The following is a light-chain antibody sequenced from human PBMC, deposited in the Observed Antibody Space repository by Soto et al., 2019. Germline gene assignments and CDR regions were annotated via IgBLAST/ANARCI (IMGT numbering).Light chain of an antibody. V-gene: IGLV2-23*02. CDR2: EVT. CDR3: CSYSASSVVI. J-gene: IGLJ2*01. Sequence: QSALTQPASVSGSPGQAITISCTGSSSDVGSYDLVSWYQQHPGNVPKLMIYEVTKRPSGVSNRFSVSKSGNTASLTISGLQAEDEANYYCCSYSASSVVIFGGGTKLTVL. CDR1: SSDVGSYDL.